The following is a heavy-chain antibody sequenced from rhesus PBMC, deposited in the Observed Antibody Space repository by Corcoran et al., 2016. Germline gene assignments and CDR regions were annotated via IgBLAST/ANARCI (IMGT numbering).Heavy chain of an antibody. D-gene: IGHD3-3*01. CDR2: IDSSGST. CDR3: ARHKYYSNYVDY. CDR1: GGSLSGSHS. V-gene: IGHV4-73*01. Sequence: QVKLQQWGEGLVKPSEPLSLTCAVYGGSLSGSHSWNWIRQAPGKGLGGIGRIDSSGSTNYNPSLKSRVTLSVDTSKNQFSLKMSSVTAADTAVYYCARHKYYSNYVDYWGQGVLVTVSS. J-gene: IGHJ4*01.